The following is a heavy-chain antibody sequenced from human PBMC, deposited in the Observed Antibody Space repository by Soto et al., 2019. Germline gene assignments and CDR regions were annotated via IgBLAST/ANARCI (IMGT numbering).Heavy chain of an antibody. CDR3: ARHVDVVVFDAFDI. V-gene: IGHV4-59*08. Sequence: SETMSITCTVSGCSISSYYWSWIRQPPGKGLEWIGYIYYSGSTNYNPSLKSRVTISVDTSKNQFSLKLSSVTAADTAVYYCARHVDVVVFDAFDIWGQGTMVTVSS. CDR2: IYYSGST. J-gene: IGHJ3*02. D-gene: IGHD2-2*01. CDR1: GCSISSYY.